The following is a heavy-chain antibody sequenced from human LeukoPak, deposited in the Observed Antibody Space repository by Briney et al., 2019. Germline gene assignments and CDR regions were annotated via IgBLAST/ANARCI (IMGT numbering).Heavy chain of an antibody. Sequence: ASVKVSCKASGGTFSSYAISWVRQAPGQGLEWMGGIIPIFGTANYAQKFQGRVTITADESTSTAYMELSSLRSEDTAVYYCARTGRLQHYYYYYMDVWGKGTTVTVSS. CDR1: GGTFSSYA. J-gene: IGHJ6*03. CDR2: IIPIFGTA. CDR3: ARTGRLQHYYYYYMDV. V-gene: IGHV1-69*13. D-gene: IGHD4-11*01.